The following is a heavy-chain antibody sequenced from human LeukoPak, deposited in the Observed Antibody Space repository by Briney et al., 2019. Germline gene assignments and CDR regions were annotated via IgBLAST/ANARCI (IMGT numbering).Heavy chain of an antibody. D-gene: IGHD3-3*01. CDR3: ARAVGDFDFWSGYSYYYMDV. J-gene: IGHJ6*03. Sequence: ASVKVSCKVSGYTLTELSMHWVRQAPGKGLEWMGGFDPEDGETIYAQKFQGRVTMTEDTSTDTAYMELSSLRSEDTAVYYCARAVGDFDFWSGYSYYYMDVWGKGTTVTVSS. CDR2: FDPEDGET. V-gene: IGHV1-24*01. CDR1: GYTLTELS.